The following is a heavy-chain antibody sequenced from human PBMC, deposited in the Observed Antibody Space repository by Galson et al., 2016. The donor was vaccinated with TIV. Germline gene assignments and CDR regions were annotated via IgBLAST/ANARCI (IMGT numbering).Heavy chain of an antibody. Sequence: SLRLSCAASGFIFNSFAMSWVRQAPGKGLQWVSAISRRGFNTYYTDTAKGRFTISRDNSKNTLYLQMNSVRADDTAVYYGAKEAGTDYYYGMDVWGQGTTFTVSS. D-gene: IGHD1/OR15-1a*01. CDR2: ISRRGFNT. V-gene: IGHV3-23*01. J-gene: IGHJ6*02. CDR3: AKEAGTDYYYGMDV. CDR1: GFIFNSFA.